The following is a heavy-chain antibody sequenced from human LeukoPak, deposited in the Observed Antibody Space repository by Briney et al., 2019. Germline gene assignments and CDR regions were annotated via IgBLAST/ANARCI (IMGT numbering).Heavy chain of an antibody. CDR3: AKDRGFVVFFQYYFHY. V-gene: IGHV3-30*18. D-gene: IGHD3-10*01. CDR2: ISYEGSNK. Sequence: PGRSLRLSCAASGLSFSDYGMHWVRQAPGKGLEWVAVISYEGSNKYYADSVKGRFTISRDNSKNTLYLQMNSLRAEDTAVYYCAKDRGFVVFFQYYFHYWGQGTLVTVSS. CDR1: GLSFSDYG. J-gene: IGHJ4*02.